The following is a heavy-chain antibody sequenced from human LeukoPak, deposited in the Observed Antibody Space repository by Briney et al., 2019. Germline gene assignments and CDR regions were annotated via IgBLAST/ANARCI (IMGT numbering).Heavy chain of an antibody. J-gene: IGHJ1*01. CDR1: GGSFSGYY. CDR2: INHSGST. D-gene: IGHD2-2*01. V-gene: IGHV4-34*01. Sequence: PSETLSLTCAVYGGSFSGYYWSWIRQPPGKGLEWIGEINHSGSTNYNPSLKSRVTISVDTSKNRFSLKLSSVTAADTAVYYCASSSTSCPQHWGQGTLVTVSS. CDR3: ASSSTSCPQH.